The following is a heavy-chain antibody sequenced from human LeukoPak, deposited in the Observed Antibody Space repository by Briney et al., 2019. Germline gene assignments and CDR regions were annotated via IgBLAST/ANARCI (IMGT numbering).Heavy chain of an antibody. V-gene: IGHV3-30*18. Sequence: GGSLRLSCAASGFTFSSYEMNWVRQAPGKGLEWVAVISYDGSNKYYADSVKGRFTISRDNSKNTLYLQMNSLRAEDTAVYYCAKGFNYYDSSGYYEDAFDYWGQGTLVTVSS. CDR1: GFTFSSYE. D-gene: IGHD3-22*01. J-gene: IGHJ4*02. CDR2: ISYDGSNK. CDR3: AKGFNYYDSSGYYEDAFDY.